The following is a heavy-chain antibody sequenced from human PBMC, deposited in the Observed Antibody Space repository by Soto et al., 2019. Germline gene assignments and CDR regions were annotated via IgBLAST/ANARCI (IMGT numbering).Heavy chain of an antibody. J-gene: IGHJ4*02. CDR2: ISAYNGNT. CDR3: ARDPVPRGYCSSTSCYETSGDY. CDR1: GYTFTSYG. D-gene: IGHD2-2*01. V-gene: IGHV1-18*01. Sequence: QVQLVQSGAEVKKPGASVKISCKASGYTFTSYGISWVRQAPGQGLEWMGWISAYNGNTNYAQKLQGRVTMTTDTSTSTADMDLRSLRSDDTAVYYCARDPVPRGYCSSTSCYETSGDYWGQGPLVTVSS.